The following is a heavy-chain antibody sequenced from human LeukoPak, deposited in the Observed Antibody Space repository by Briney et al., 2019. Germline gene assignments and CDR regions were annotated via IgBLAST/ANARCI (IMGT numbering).Heavy chain of an antibody. CDR1: GYTFTSYY. CDR2: INPNSGGT. D-gene: IGHD2-2*01. J-gene: IGHJ4*02. V-gene: IGHV1-2*02. CDR3: ARELGYCSSTSCWVLDY. Sequence: ASVKVSCKASGYTFTSYYMHWVRQAPGQGLEWMGWINPNSGGTNYAQKFQGRVTMTRDTSISTAYMELSRLRSDDTAVYYCARELGYCSSTSCWVLDYWGQGTLVTVSS.